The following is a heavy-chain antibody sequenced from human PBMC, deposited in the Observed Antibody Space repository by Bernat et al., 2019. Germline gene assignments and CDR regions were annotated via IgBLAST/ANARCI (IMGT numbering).Heavy chain of an antibody. CDR3: ESNYDGSGRNGMDV. V-gene: IGHV1-69*02. CDR2: IIPILGIA. J-gene: IGHJ6*02. CDR1: AGTFSSYT. D-gene: IGHD3-10*01. Sequence: QVHLVQSGAEVKKPVSSVKVSCQASAGTFSSYTISWVRQAPGHRLEWMGRIIPILGIANYAQTFQGRVTITGDKSTSTAYVELSSLRSEDTAVYYCESNYDGSGRNGMDVWGQGTTVTVSS.